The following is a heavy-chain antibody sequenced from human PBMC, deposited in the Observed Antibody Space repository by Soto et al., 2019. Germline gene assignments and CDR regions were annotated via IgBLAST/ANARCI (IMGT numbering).Heavy chain of an antibody. CDR2: IYYSGST. CDR3: ARVRAIAAVHWFDP. CDR1: GGSISSGGYY. Sequence: QVQLQESGPGLVKPSQTLSLTCTVSGGSISSGGYYWSWIRQHPGKGLEWIGYIYYSGSTYYNPSLTGRVTIAVDRSTNPFSLKLSSVTAADTAVYYCARVRAIAAVHWFDPWGQGTLVTVSS. D-gene: IGHD6-13*01. V-gene: IGHV4-31*03. J-gene: IGHJ5*02.